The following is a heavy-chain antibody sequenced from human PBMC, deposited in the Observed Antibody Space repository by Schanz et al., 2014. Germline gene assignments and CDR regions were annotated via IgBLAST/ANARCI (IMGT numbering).Heavy chain of an antibody. J-gene: IGHJ4*02. Sequence: QVHLVQSGAEVHKPGASLKISCKASGYTFTNFFLHWVRQAPGQGLEWMGIINPIGGSTTYAQKFRGAVTLTPDTSTDTAYLELTSLRSEDTAVYYCARGSPENMIRGELDYWGQGTLVNVSS. V-gene: IGHV1-46*03. D-gene: IGHD3-10*01. CDR1: GYTFTNFF. CDR2: INPIGGST. CDR3: ARGSPENMIRGELDY.